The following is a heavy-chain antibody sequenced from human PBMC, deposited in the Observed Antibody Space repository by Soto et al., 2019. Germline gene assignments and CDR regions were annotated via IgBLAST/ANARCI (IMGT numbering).Heavy chain of an antibody. CDR3: AKGLGSGGVFRWTFDS. V-gene: IGHV3-23*01. Sequence: EVQLLESGGGLVQPGGSLRLSCAASGFTFSSYAMSWVRQAPGKGLEWVSAISGSGGSTYYADSVKGRFTISRDNSRNPLYLQMNSLRAEDTAVYYCAKGLGSGGVFRWTFDSWGQGTLVTVSS. D-gene: IGHD1-1*01. CDR1: GFTFSSYA. CDR2: ISGSGGST. J-gene: IGHJ4*02.